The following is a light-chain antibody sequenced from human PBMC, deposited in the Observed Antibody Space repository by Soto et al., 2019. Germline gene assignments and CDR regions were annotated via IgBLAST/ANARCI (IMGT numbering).Light chain of an antibody. CDR3: QNFGDSPFT. J-gene: IGKJ3*01. Sequence: PGERATLSCRASETISSHYIAWYQQKPGQAPRLLIFVASTRATGIPDRFSGSWSGTDFTLTISRLEPEDFAVYYCQNFGDSPFTFGPGTKVDIK. CDR2: VAS. V-gene: IGKV3-20*01. CDR1: ETISSHY.